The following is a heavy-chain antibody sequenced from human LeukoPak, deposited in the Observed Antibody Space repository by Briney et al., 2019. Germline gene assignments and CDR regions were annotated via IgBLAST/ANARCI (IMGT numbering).Heavy chain of an antibody. V-gene: IGHV1-69*13. D-gene: IGHD4/OR15-4a*01. CDR1: GGTFSSYA. Sequence: SVKVSCKTSGGTFSSYAVSWVRQAPGQGLEWMGGIIPIFTTPNYAQKFQGRLTITADESTTTAYMELSSLRSEDTAVYYCARGHEVLFEPFDLWGQGTLVTVSS. J-gene: IGHJ5*02. CDR3: ARGHEVLFEPFDL. CDR2: IIPIFTTP.